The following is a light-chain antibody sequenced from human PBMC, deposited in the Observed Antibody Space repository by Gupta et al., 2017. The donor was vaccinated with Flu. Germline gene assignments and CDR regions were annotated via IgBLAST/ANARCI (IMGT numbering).Light chain of an antibody. J-gene: IGKJ1*01. Sequence: AVKLTPSPSSLSASVEDRVAITCRASQVIRNDLGWYQQKPGKAPKLLIYGASTLQSGVPSRFSGSGSDTDFTLTISSLQPEDFATYYCLQDYNYPRTFGQGTKVEI. CDR3: LQDYNYPRT. V-gene: IGKV1-6*01. CDR2: GAS. CDR1: QVIRND.